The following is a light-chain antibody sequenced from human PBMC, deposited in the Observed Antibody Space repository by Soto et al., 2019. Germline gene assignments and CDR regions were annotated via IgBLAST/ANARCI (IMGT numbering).Light chain of an antibody. CDR3: QQSSSTPRT. J-gene: IGKJ1*01. CDR2: AAS. V-gene: IGKV1-39*01. CDR1: QSISSY. Sequence: DIQMTQSPSSLSASVGDRVTITCRASQSISSYLNWYQQKPGKAPKLLIYAASRLQSGVPSRFSGSGSGTDFTLTISSLQPEDFATYYCQQSSSTPRTFGQGTKVEIK.